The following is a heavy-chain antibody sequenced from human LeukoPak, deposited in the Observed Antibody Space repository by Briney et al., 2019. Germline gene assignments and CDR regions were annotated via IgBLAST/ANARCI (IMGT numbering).Heavy chain of an antibody. J-gene: IGHJ4*02. CDR1: GYMFTSYY. CDR3: ARESYRYCSSTSCPLDY. CDR2: INPSGGST. D-gene: IGHD2-2*01. Sequence: ASVKVSCKASGYMFTSYYMHWVRQAPGQGLEWMGIINPSGGSTSYAQKFQGRVTMTRDTSTSTVYMELSSLRSDDTAVYYCARESYRYCSSTSCPLDYWGQGTLVTVSS. V-gene: IGHV1-46*01.